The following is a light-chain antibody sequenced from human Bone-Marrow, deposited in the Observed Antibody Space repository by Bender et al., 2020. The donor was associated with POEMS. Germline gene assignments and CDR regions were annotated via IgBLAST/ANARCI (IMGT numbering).Light chain of an antibody. Sequence: QSALTQPRSVSGSPGQSVTISCTGTSSDVGGYKYVSWYQQHPGKAPKLMIYDGSNRPSGVSTRFSGSKSGNTASLTISGLQAEDEADYYCSSYTSDTITALFGGGTKLIVL. J-gene: IGLJ2*01. V-gene: IGLV2-14*03. CDR2: DGS. CDR3: SSYTSDTITAL. CDR1: SSDVGGYKY.